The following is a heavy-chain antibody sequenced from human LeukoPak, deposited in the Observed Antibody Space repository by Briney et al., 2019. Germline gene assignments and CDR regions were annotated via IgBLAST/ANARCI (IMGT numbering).Heavy chain of an antibody. CDR3: AREGGPYRPLDY. V-gene: IGHV4-59*12. J-gene: IGHJ4*02. CDR2: IYYSGST. Sequence: SETLSLTCTVSGGSITNYYWTWIRQPPGKGLEWIGYIYYSGSTYYNPSLKSRVAISVDKSENHISLKLTSVTAADTAVYYCAREGGPYRPLDYSGQGTLVTVAS. CDR1: GGSITNYY.